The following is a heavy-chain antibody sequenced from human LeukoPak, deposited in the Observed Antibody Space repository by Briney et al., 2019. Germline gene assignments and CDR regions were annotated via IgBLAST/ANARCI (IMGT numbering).Heavy chain of an antibody. Sequence: GGSLRLSCAASAFSLNAYNMNWVRQAPGKGLEWVSSISYTGTYIYYADSVKGRFTISRDNAKNSLYLQMNSLRAEDTAVYYCAREGCSSTSYSFDYWGQGTLVTVSS. CDR2: ISYTGTYI. CDR3: AREGCSSTSYSFDY. CDR1: AFSLNAYN. V-gene: IGHV3-21*01. J-gene: IGHJ4*02. D-gene: IGHD2-2*01.